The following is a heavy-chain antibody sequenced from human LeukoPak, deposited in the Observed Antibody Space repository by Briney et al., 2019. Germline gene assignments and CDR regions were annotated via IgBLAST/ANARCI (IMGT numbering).Heavy chain of an antibody. CDR1: GGSFSGYY. CDR2: INHSGST. V-gene: IGHV4-34*01. CDR3: ARRKDYGDYGYFDY. J-gene: IGHJ4*02. Sequence: SETLSLTCAVYGGSFSGYYWSWIRQPPGKGLEWIGEINHSGSTNYNPSLKSRVTISVDTSKNQFSLKLSSVTAADTAVYYCARRKDYGDYGYFDYWGQGTLVTVSS. D-gene: IGHD4-17*01.